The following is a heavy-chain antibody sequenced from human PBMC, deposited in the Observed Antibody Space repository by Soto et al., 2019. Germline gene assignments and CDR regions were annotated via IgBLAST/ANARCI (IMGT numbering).Heavy chain of an antibody. Sequence: PGGSLRLSCAASGFTLSSYWMSWVRQAPGKGLEWVANIKQDGSEKYYVDSVKGRFTISRDNAKNSLYLQMNSLRAEDTAVYYCARDFPPDYYDSSGYWDVWGQGTTVTVSS. CDR1: GFTLSSYW. CDR3: ARDFPPDYYDSSGYWDV. CDR2: IKQDGSEK. D-gene: IGHD3-22*01. J-gene: IGHJ6*02. V-gene: IGHV3-7*05.